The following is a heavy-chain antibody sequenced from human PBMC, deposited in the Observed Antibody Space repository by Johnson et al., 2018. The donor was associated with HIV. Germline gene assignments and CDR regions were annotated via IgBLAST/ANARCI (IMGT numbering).Heavy chain of an antibody. CDR3: AKDLLGGNKGFDAFDI. J-gene: IGHJ3*02. D-gene: IGHD4-23*01. CDR1: GFTFDDFA. Sequence: VQLVESGGGLVQPGRSLRLSCAASGFTFDDFAMHWVRQAPGKGLEWVSGISWNSNSIGYADSVKGRFTNSRDNAKNSLYLQMNSLRVEDTALYYCAKDLLGGNKGFDAFDIGGQGTMVTVSS. V-gene: IGHV3-9*01. CDR2: ISWNSNSI.